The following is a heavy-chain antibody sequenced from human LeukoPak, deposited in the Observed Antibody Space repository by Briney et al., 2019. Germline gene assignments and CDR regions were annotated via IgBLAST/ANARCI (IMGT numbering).Heavy chain of an antibody. CDR1: GYTFTSYG. J-gene: IGHJ4*02. Sequence: ASVKVSCKASGYTFTSYGISWVQQAPGQGLEWMGWISAYNGNTNYAQKLQGRVTMTTDTSTSTAYMELRSLRSDDTAVYYCARDGDFDWLSAIPPGYYFDYWGQGTLVTVSS. V-gene: IGHV1-18*01. CDR2: ISAYNGNT. CDR3: ARDGDFDWLSAIPPGYYFDY. D-gene: IGHD3-9*01.